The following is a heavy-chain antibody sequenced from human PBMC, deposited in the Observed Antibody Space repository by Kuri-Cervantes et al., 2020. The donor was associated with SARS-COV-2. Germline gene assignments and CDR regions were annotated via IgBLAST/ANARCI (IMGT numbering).Heavy chain of an antibody. J-gene: IGHJ4*02. CDR3: AKDSVSYYYGSGSFILDY. Sequence: GGSLRLSCAASGFTVSSNYMSWVRQAPGKGLEWVSVIYSGGSTYYADSVKGRFTISRDNAKNSLYLQMNSLRAEDTALYYCAKDSVSYYYGSGSFILDYWGQGTLVTVSS. V-gene: IGHV3-53*05. CDR1: GFTVSSNY. CDR2: IYSGGST. D-gene: IGHD3-10*01.